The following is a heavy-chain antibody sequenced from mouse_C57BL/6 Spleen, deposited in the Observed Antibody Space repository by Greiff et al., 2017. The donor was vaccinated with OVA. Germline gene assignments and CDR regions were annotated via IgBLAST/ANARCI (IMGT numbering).Heavy chain of an antibody. D-gene: IGHD2-4*01. J-gene: IGHJ2*01. Sequence: VQLQQSGAELVKPGASVKISCKASGYAFSSYWMNWVKQRPGKGLEWIGQIYPGDGDTNYNGKFKGKATLTADKSSSTAYMQLSSLTSEDSAVYFCARWDYDGYYFDYWGQGTTLTVSS. CDR3: ARWDYDGYYFDY. CDR2: IYPGDGDT. V-gene: IGHV1-80*01. CDR1: GYAFSSYW.